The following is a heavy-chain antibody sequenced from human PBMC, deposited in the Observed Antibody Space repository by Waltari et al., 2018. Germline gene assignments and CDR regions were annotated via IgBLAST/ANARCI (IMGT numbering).Heavy chain of an antibody. CDR3: ASGYSSGWLTYYYYGMDV. V-gene: IGHV1-69*01. J-gene: IGHJ6*02. D-gene: IGHD6-19*01. Sequence: QVQLVQSGAEVKKPGSSVKVSCKASGGTFSSYAISWVRQDPGQGLEWMGGIIPIFGTANYAQKFQGRVTITADESTSTAYMELSSLRSEDTAVYYCASGYSSGWLTYYYYGMDVWGQGTTVTVSS. CDR2: IIPIFGTA. CDR1: GGTFSSYA.